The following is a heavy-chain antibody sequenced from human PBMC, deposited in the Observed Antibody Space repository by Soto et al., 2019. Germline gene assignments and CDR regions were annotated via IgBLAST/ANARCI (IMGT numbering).Heavy chain of an antibody. CDR2: ISFDGSKK. CDR3: AKAQAAEIVLMVYAAALEY. D-gene: IGHD2-8*01. Sequence: GGSLRLSCAASGFTFSSYAMHWVRQAPGKGLEWVAVISFDGSKKYYTDSVKGRFTISRDNSRNTLYLQMSSLGAEDTAVYYCAKAQAAEIVLMVYAAALEYWGQGTLVTVS. CDR1: GFTFSSYA. J-gene: IGHJ4*02. V-gene: IGHV3-30*04.